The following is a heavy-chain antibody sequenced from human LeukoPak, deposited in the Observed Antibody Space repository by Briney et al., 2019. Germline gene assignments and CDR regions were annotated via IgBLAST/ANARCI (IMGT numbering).Heavy chain of an antibody. CDR1: GGSISSSSYY. V-gene: IGHV4-39*01. CDR3: ARRPSQQNTGYYKRVWFDP. Sequence: SETLSLTCTVSGGSISSSSYYWGWIRQPPGKGLEWIGSIYYSGSTYYNPSLKSRVTISVDTSKNQFSLKLSSVTAADTAVYYCARRPSQQNTGYYKRVWFDPWGQGTLVTVSS. D-gene: IGHD3-9*01. J-gene: IGHJ5*02. CDR2: IYYSGST.